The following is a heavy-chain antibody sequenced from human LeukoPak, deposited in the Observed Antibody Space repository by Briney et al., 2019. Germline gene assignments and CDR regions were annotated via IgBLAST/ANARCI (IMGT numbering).Heavy chain of an antibody. D-gene: IGHD3-22*01. CDR3: ARLKYYYDASGYRAEYFQH. Sequence: PSETLSLTCTVSGGSISSYYWSWIRQPPGKGLEWIGYIFYSGSTNYDPSLKSRVTISVYTSKNQFSLKLSSVTAADTAVYYCARLKYYYDASGYRAEYFQHWGQGTLVTVSS. CDR2: IFYSGST. J-gene: IGHJ1*01. V-gene: IGHV4-59*01. CDR1: GGSISSYY.